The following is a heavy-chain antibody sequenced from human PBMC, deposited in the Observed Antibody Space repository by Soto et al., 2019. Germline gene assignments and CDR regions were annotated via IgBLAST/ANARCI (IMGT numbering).Heavy chain of an antibody. V-gene: IGHV3-11*03. Sequence: QVQLMQSGGGLVKPGGSLRISCAASGSMFSDYYMTWIRQTPVKGLEWVAYISTASDTTYVDSVRGRFTIYRDHARNSWYLQINSLRAEDSGVYFCARGHYTMDVWGQGTTVTVS. CDR3: ARGHYTMDV. J-gene: IGHJ6*02. CDR1: GSMFSDYY. CDR2: ISTASDT.